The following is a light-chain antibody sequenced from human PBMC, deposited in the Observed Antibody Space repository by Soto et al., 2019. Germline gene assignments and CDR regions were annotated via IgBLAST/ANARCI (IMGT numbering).Light chain of an antibody. CDR2: GNR. V-gene: IGLV1-40*01. CDR3: QAYDYSLTASV. J-gene: IGLJ3*02. Sequence: QSVLTQPPSLSGAPGQRVTISCTGNSSNLGAGYDVHWYQQLPGAAPKLVIFGNRNRPSGVPERFSGSKSGTSASLAITGLQTEDDADYYCQAYDYSLTASVFGGGTKLTVL. CDR1: SSNLGAGYD.